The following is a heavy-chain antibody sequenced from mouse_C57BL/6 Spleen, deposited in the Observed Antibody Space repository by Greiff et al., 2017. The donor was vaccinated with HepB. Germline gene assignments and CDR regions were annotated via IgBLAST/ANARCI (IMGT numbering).Heavy chain of an antibody. V-gene: IGHV14-1*01. D-gene: IGHD2-2*01. J-gene: IGHJ2*01. CDR2: TDPEDCYS. Sequence: VQLKQSGAEPVRPGALVKSSCTASGFNIKDHYMHWVKQRPEQGPEWIGRTDPEDCYSEYAPKLQGKVTMNADTPTNTAYRQLSSLTSEDTAVYYGTTSTMVTAGYFDYWGQGTTLTVSS. CDR1: GFNIKDHY. CDR3: TTSTMVTAGYFDY.